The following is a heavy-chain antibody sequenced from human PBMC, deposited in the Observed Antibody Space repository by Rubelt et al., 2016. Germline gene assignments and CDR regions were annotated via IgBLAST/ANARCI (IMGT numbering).Heavy chain of an antibody. D-gene: IGHD3-3*01. CDR3: ARDTKVFGVVIYFDY. CDR1: SYA. Sequence: SYAMHWVRQAPGKGLEWVAVISYDGSNKYHADSVKGRFTISRDNSKNTLFLQMNSLKAEDTAVYYCARDTKVFGVVIYFDYWGQGTLVTVSS. V-gene: IGHV3-30*04. J-gene: IGHJ4*02. CDR2: ISYDGSNK.